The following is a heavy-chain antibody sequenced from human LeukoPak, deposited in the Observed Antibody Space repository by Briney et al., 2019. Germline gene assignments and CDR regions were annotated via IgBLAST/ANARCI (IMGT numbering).Heavy chain of an antibody. V-gene: IGHV1-69*13. CDR1: GGTFSSYA. CDR2: IIPIFGTA. J-gene: IGHJ4*02. Sequence: GASVKVSCKASGGTFSSYAISWVRQAPGQGREWMGGIIPIFGTANYAQKFQGRVTITADESTSTAYMELSSLRSEDTAVYYCARGADQEFDFWGQGTLVTVSS. CDR3: ARGADQEFDF.